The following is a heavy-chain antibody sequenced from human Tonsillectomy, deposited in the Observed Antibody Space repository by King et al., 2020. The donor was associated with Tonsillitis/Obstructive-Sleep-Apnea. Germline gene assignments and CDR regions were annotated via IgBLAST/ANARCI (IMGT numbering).Heavy chain of an antibody. D-gene: IGHD6-6*01. Sequence: VQLVESGGVVVQPGGSLRLSCAASGFTFDDYTMHWVRHAPGKGLEWVSLISWDGGSTYYADSVKGRFTISRDNSKNSLYLQMNSLRTEDTALYYCAKGGSSSSDLGYWGQGTLVTVSS. CDR3: AKGGSSSSDLGY. J-gene: IGHJ4*02. V-gene: IGHV3-43*01. CDR2: ISWDGGST. CDR1: GFTFDDYT.